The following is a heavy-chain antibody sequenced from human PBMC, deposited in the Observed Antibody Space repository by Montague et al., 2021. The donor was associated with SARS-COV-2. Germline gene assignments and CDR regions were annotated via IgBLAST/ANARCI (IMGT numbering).Heavy chain of an antibody. D-gene: IGHD2/OR15-2a*01. J-gene: IGHJ4*02. CDR1: GDSITSDVSY. V-gene: IGHV4-61*02. CDR3: ARDDFRWVFDC. Sequence: TLSLTCTVSGDSITSDVSYWSWIRQPAGKGLEWIGRIYTTGSSNYNPTLKSPLTISLDTSKNQFSLKLSSVTAADTAVYDCARDDFRWVFDCWGQGTLATVSS. CDR2: IYTTGSS.